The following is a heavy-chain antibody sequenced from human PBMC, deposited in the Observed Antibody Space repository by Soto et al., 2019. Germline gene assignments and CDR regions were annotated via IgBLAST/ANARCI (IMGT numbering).Heavy chain of an antibody. Sequence: PGGSLRLSCAASGFTFDDYAMHWVRQAPGKGLEWVSGISWNSGSIGYADSVKGRFTISRDNAKNSLYLQMNSLRAEDTALYYCATDKQWMAPMLYGMDLWGQRTTVTVAS. CDR1: GFTFDDYA. CDR3: ATDKQWMAPMLYGMDL. CDR2: ISWNSGSI. V-gene: IGHV3-9*01. J-gene: IGHJ6*02. D-gene: IGHD6-19*01.